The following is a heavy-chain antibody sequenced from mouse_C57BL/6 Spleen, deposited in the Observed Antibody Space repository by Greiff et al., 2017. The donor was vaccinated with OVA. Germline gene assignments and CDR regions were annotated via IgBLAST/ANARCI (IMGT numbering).Heavy chain of an antibody. V-gene: IGHV1-55*01. J-gene: IGHJ4*01. Sequence: VQLQQPGAELVKPGASVKMSCKASGYTFTSYWITWVKQRPGQGLEWIGDIYPGSGSTNYNEKFKSKATLTVDTSSSTAYMQLSSLTSEDSAVYYCARSEGGYYYAMDYWGQGTSVTVSS. CDR1: GYTFTSYW. CDR3: ARSEGGYYYAMDY. D-gene: IGHD2-2*01. CDR2: IYPGSGST.